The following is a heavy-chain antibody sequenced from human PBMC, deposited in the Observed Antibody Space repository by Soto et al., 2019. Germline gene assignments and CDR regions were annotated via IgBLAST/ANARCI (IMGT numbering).Heavy chain of an antibody. V-gene: IGHV3-7*04. Sequence: GGSLRLSCSASGFTFSSYWMSWVRQAPGKGLEWVANIKLDGSERYYVDSVKGRFTISRDNAKNSLYLQMNSLRAEDTAVYYCARGYCTNGVCYAMDVWGQGTTVTVSS. CDR1: GFTFSSYW. CDR3: ARGYCTNGVCYAMDV. CDR2: IKLDGSER. J-gene: IGHJ6*02. D-gene: IGHD2-8*01.